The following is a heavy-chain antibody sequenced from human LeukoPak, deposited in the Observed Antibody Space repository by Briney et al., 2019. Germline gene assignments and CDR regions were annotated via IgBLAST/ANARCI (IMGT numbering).Heavy chain of an antibody. J-gene: IGHJ4*02. D-gene: IGHD3-3*01. CDR2: ISAYNGNT. Sequence: GASVKVSCKASGYTFTSYGISWVRQAPGQGLEWMGWISAYNGNTNYAQKLQGRVTMTTDTSTSTAYMELRSLRSDDTAVYYCAREGRAADFWSGYYAYYFDYWGQGTLVTVSS. CDR3: AREGRAADFWSGYYAYYFDY. V-gene: IGHV1-18*01. CDR1: GYTFTSYG.